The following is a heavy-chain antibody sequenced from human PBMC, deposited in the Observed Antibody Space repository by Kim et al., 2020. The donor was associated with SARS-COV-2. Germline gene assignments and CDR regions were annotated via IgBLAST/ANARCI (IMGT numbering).Heavy chain of an antibody. V-gene: IGHV3-74*01. D-gene: IGHD1-26*01. CDR2: ITIDGNSA. CDR3: VRVLLGAGGYFQY. Sequence: GSLRLSCAGSGFIFSSYWMHWFRQSPGKGLVWVSRITIDGNSAHYTDSVKGRFPISRDNAKNTLYLQMDSLGAEATAVYYCVRVLLGAGGYFQYWGQGAPVSLSS. J-gene: IGHJ1*01. CDR1: GFIFSSYW.